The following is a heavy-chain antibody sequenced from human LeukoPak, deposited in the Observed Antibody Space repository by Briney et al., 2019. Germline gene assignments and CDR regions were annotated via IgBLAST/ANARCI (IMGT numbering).Heavy chain of an antibody. CDR2: ISSSSSYI. J-gene: IGHJ4*02. Sequence: GGSLRLSCAASGFTFSSYSMNWVRQAPGKGLEWVSSISSSSSYIYYADSVKGRFTISRDNAKNSLYLQMNSLRAEDTAVYYCARGRSRYYYDSSGYHSDFDYWGQGTLVTVSS. V-gene: IGHV3-21*01. CDR1: GFTFSSYS. CDR3: ARGRSRYYYDSSGYHSDFDY. D-gene: IGHD3-22*01.